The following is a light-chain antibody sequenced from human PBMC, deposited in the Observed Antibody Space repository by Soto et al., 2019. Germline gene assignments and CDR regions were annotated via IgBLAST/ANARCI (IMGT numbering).Light chain of an antibody. J-gene: IGLJ2*01. CDR1: SSDVGGYNY. CDR3: CSYAGSYSVV. Sequence: QSALTQPRSVSGSPGQSVTIACTGTSSDVGGYNYVSWYQQHPGKAPKLMIYDVSKQPSGVPDRFSGSKSGNTASLTISGLQAEDEPDYYCCSYAGSYSVVFGGGTKVTVL. CDR2: DVS. V-gene: IGLV2-11*01.